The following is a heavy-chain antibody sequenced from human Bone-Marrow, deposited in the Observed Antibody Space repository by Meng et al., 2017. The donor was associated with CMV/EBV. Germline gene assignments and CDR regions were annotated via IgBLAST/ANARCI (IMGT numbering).Heavy chain of an antibody. CDR3: ARWRPRIDY. D-gene: IGHD1-14*01. CDR1: GFTFSTYN. J-gene: IGHJ4*02. CDR2: ISSSSSYI. V-gene: IGHV3-21*01. Sequence: GESLKISCAGSGFTFSTYNMNWVRRAPGKGLEWVSSISSSSSYIYYADSVKGRFTISRDNAKNSLYLQMNSLRSDDTAVYYCARWRPRIDYWGQGTLVTVSS.